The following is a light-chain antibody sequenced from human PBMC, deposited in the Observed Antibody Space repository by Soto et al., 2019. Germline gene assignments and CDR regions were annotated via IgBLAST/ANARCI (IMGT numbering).Light chain of an antibody. CDR1: SSDVGNYNY. V-gene: IGLV2-14*03. CDR3: SSYTSRSTLV. CDR2: DVS. Sequence: QSALTQPASVSGSPGQSITISCTGTSSDVGNYNYVSWYQHHPGKAPKLIIYDVSNRPSGVSNRFSGSKSDNTASLTISGLRSEDEADYYCSSYTSRSTLVFGGGTKVTVL. J-gene: IGLJ3*02.